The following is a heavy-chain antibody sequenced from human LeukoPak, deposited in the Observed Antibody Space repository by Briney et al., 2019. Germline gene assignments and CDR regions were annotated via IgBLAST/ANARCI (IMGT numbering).Heavy chain of an antibody. J-gene: IGHJ4*02. CDR3: ARVILGPLVVTRGIPSLFDY. D-gene: IGHD3-22*01. CDR1: GGTFSRYA. Sequence: SVKVSCKAAGGTFSRYAISWVRQAPGQGLEWMGGINPIFGTANYAQKFQGRVTITTDESTSTAYMELSSLRSDDTAVYYCARVILGPLVVTRGIPSLFDYWGQGTLVTVSS. V-gene: IGHV1-69*05. CDR2: INPIFGTA.